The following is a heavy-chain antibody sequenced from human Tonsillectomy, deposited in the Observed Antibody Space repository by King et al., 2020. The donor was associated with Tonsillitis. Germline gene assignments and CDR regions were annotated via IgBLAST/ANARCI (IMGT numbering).Heavy chain of an antibody. V-gene: IGHV4-39*01. CDR1: GGSISTNSYY. CDR3: ARVPYDYLWGSFYGYFDY. D-gene: IGHD3-16*01. J-gene: IGHJ4*02. CDR2: IYYSGNT. Sequence: QLQESGPGLVKPSETLSLTCTVAGGSISTNSYYWGWLRQPPGKGLEWIGNIYYSGNTYYSPSLKSRVTILVDTSKNQFSLKLSSLTAADTAVYYCARVPYDYLWGSFYGYFDYWGQGTLVTVSS.